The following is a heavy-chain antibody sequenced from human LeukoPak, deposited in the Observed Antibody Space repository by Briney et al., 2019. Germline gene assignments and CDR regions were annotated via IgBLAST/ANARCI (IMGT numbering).Heavy chain of an antibody. V-gene: IGHV3-33*01. J-gene: IGHJ4*02. D-gene: IGHD6-13*01. Sequence: PGGSLRLSCAASGFTFSSYGMHWVRQAPGKGLEWVAVIWYDGSNKYYADSVKGRFTISRDNSKNTLYLQMNSLRAEDTAVYYCARGTKSRVRIAAAGNSPFDYWGQGTLVTVSS. CDR2: IWYDGSNK. CDR1: GFTFSSYG. CDR3: ARGTKSRVRIAAAGNSPFDY.